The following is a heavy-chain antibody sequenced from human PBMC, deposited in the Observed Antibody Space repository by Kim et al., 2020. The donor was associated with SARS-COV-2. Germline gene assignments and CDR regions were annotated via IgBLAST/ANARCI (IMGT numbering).Heavy chain of an antibody. V-gene: IGHV4-30-2*01. D-gene: IGHD2-15*01. Sequence: NPSLKSRVTVSVDMSKNKFSLRLSSVTAADTAVYYCASAQCTGGSCYYFDHWGQGILVTVSS. CDR3: ASAQCTGGSCYYFDH. J-gene: IGHJ4*02.